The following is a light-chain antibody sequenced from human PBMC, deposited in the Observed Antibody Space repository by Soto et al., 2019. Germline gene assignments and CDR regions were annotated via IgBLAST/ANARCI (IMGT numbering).Light chain of an antibody. V-gene: IGLV2-14*01. CDR1: SSDIGAYDY. J-gene: IGLJ2*01. CDR2: EVN. CDR3: SSQKVV. Sequence: QSALTQPASLSGAPGQSITISCTGTSSDIGAYDYVSWFQQHPGKAPKLMISEVNNRPSGVSNRFSGSKSGNTASLTISGLQAEDEADYYCSSQKVVFGGGTKLTVL.